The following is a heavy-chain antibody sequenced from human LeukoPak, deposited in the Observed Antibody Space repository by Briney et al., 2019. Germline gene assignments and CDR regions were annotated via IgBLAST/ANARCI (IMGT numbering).Heavy chain of an antibody. CDR1: GGSISSGGYS. CDR3: ARAIWFGELCSWFDP. D-gene: IGHD3-10*01. CDR2: IYHSGST. Sequence: PSETLSLTCAVSGGSISSGGYSWSWIRQPPGKGLEWIGYIYHSGSTYYNPFLKSRVTISVDRSKNQFSLKLSSVTAADTAVYYCARAIWFGELCSWFDPWGQGTLVTVSS. J-gene: IGHJ5*02. V-gene: IGHV4-30-2*01.